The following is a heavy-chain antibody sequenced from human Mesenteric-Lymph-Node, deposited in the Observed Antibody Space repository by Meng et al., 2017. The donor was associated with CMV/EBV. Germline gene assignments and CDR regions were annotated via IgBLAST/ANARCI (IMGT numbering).Heavy chain of an antibody. Sequence: GESLKISCAASGFIFSSYAMSWVRQAPGKGLEWVAFIRFDGSDKYYADSVKGRFTISRDNSKNTLYLQMNSLRAEDTAMYYCARDHYDFWSDYPLFFDYWGQGTLVTVSS. CDR3: ARDHYDFWSDYPLFFDY. CDR2: IRFDGSDK. D-gene: IGHD3-3*01. V-gene: IGHV3-30*02. J-gene: IGHJ4*02. CDR1: GFIFSSYA.